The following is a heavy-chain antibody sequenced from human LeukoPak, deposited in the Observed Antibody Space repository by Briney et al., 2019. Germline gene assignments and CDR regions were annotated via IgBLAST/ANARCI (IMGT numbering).Heavy chain of an antibody. CDR3: ARPTTIDAFDI. J-gene: IGHJ3*02. CDR1: GGSISSGSYY. V-gene: IGHV4-61*02. CDR2: IYTSGST. Sequence: SQTLSLTCTVSGGSISSGSYYWSWIPQPPGKELKRIGRIYTSGSTNYNPSLKSRVTISVDTSKNQFSLKLSSVTAADTAVYYCARPTTIDAFDIWGQGTMVTVSS. D-gene: IGHD3-9*01.